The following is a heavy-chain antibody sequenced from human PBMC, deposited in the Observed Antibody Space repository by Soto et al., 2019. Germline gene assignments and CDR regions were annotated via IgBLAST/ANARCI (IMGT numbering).Heavy chain of an antibody. CDR1: GASIRSYH. Sequence: SETLALTCAVSGASIRSYHWSFLRQPAGKGLEWIGRIQHTGNTNYNPSLKSRVTMSADTSKNQISLKMTSVTAADTAVYFCAKDVSSRRWFDPWGQGVRVTVSS. CDR2: IQHTGNT. D-gene: IGHD3-16*01. V-gene: IGHV4-4*07. J-gene: IGHJ5*02. CDR3: AKDVSSRRWFDP.